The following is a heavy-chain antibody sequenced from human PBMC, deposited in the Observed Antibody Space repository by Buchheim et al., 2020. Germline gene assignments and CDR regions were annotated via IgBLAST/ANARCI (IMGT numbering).Heavy chain of an antibody. CDR2: ISYDGSNK. V-gene: IGHV3-30-3*01. J-gene: IGHJ4*02. CDR3: ARARGPNYDILTGQVKDY. D-gene: IGHD3-9*01. Sequence: QVQLVESGGGVVQPGRSLRLSCAASGFTFSSYAMHWVRQAPGKGLEWVAVISYDGSNKYYADSVKGRLTISRDNSKNTLYLQMNSLRAEDTAVYYCARARGPNYDILTGQVKDYWGQGTL. CDR1: GFTFSSYA.